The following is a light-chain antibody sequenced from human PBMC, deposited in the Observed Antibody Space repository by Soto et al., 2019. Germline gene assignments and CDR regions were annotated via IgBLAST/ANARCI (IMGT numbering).Light chain of an antibody. CDR2: EVT. V-gene: IGLV2-8*01. CDR1: SSDVGGYNY. CDR3: SSYAGGYNWG. Sequence: QSVLTQPPSASASPGQSVTISCTGASSDVGGYNYVSWYQHHPGKAPKLIIYEVTQRPSGVPDRFSGSKSGNTASLTVSGLQAEDEADYNCSSYAGGYNWGFGGGPSSPS. J-gene: IGLJ2*01.